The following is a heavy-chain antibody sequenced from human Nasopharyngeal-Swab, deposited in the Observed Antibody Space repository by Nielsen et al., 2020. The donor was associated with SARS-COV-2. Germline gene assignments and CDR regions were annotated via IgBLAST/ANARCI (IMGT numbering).Heavy chain of an antibody. Sequence: GESLKISFAAPGFIFSASAIHGVSQASGKGLEWVGRIGDKDHNYATTYGASVQGRFTISRDDSKNTAFLQMDSLKTEDTALYYCTTDFYFDYWGQGTLVNVSS. CDR3: TTDFYFDY. J-gene: IGHJ4*02. CDR1: GFIFSASA. V-gene: IGHV3-73*01. CDR2: IGDKDHNYAT.